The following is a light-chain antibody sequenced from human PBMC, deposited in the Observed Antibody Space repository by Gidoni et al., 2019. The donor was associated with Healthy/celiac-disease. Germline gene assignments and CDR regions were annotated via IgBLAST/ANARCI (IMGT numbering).Light chain of an antibody. J-gene: IGKJ4*01. CDR3: QQHYSTPPALT. CDR2: WAA. CDR1: QSVLYSSNNKNY. V-gene: IGKV4-1*01. Sequence: DIVMTQSPDSLAVSLGERATINCKSSQSVLYSSNNKNYLAWYQQKPGQPPKLLIYWAATRESGVPDRFSGSGSGTDFTLTISSLQAEDVAVYYCQQHYSTPPALTFGGGTKVEIK.